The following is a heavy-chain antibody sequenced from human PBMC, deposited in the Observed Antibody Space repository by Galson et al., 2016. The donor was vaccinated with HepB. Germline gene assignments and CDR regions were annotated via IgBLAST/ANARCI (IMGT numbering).Heavy chain of an antibody. D-gene: IGHD5-24*01. J-gene: IGHJ4*02. CDR2: LSGSGLNT. CDR1: GFTFTSYT. CDR3: AKMREMATAKRAVDY. V-gene: IGHV3-23*01. Sequence: SLRLSCAASGFTFTSYTMSWVRQAPGKGLECVATLSGSGLNTYYPESVRCRFTLSREIATSTLYLQINDLRAEDTAIYYRAKMREMATAKRAVDYWGQGTWVTVSS.